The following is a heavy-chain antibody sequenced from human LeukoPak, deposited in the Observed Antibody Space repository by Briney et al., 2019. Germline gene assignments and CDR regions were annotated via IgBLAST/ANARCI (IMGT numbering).Heavy chain of an antibody. J-gene: IGHJ4*02. CDR1: GFPFSTYA. Sequence: GALRLSCAASGFPFSTYAMNWVRQAPGKGLEWVSVITGSGGFTQYTDSVKGRLTISRDNSKNTLYLQMNSLRADGTAVYYCAKSSRYGTGWYGRIDYWGQGTLVTVS. CDR3: AKSSRYGTGWYGRIDY. D-gene: IGHD6-19*01. V-gene: IGHV3-23*01. CDR2: ITGSGGFT.